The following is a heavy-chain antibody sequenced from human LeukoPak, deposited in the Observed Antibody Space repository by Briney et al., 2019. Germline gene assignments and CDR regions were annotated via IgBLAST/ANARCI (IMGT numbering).Heavy chain of an antibody. CDR1: GFTFSSYS. Sequence: GGSLRLSCAASGFTFSSYSMNWVRQAPGKGLEWVSSISSSSSYIYYADSVKGRFTISRDNSKNTLYLQMNSLRAEDTAVYYCAKDEDILTGEAKFDYWGQGTLVTVSS. CDR2: ISSSSSYI. V-gene: IGHV3-21*04. D-gene: IGHD3-9*01. J-gene: IGHJ4*02. CDR3: AKDEDILTGEAKFDY.